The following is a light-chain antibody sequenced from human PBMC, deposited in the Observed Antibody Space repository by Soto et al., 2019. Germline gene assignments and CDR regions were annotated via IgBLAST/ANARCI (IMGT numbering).Light chain of an antibody. J-gene: IGLJ1*01. CDR3: AAWDDSLSGYV. CDR1: NSNIGHNY. Sequence: QSVLTQPPSTSGTPGQRVTISCSGTNSNIGHNYVDWYQQVPGTAPKLLISRRNERPSGVPDRFSGSKPGTSASLSISGLRSEDEADYFCAAWDDSLSGYVFGTGTKVTVL. CDR2: RRN. V-gene: IGLV1-47*01.